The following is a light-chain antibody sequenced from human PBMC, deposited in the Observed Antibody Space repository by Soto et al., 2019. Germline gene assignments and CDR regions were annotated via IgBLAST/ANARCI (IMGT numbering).Light chain of an antibody. Sequence: EIVLTHSPGTLSLSPGERATLSCRASQSVSSSYLAWYQQKPGQAPRLLIYGASSRATGIPDRFSGSGSGTDFTLTISRLEPEDFAVYYCQQYGSSPSGITFGQGTRLEI. J-gene: IGKJ5*01. CDR1: QSVSSSY. V-gene: IGKV3-20*01. CDR3: QQYGSSPSGIT. CDR2: GAS.